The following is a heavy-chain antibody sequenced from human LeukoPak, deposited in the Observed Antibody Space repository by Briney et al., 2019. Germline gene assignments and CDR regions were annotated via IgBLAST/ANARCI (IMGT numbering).Heavy chain of an antibody. CDR3: ARTYGSGSYGDY. Sequence: GGSLRLSCAASGFTFSIYSMHWVRQAPGKGLEWVSSICSSSSNIYYADSMKGRFTVSRDNAQNSLYLQINSLRAEDTAVYYCARTYGSGSYGDYWGQGTLVTVSS. CDR2: ICSSSSNI. J-gene: IGHJ4*02. D-gene: IGHD3-10*01. CDR1: GFTFSIYS. V-gene: IGHV3-21*01.